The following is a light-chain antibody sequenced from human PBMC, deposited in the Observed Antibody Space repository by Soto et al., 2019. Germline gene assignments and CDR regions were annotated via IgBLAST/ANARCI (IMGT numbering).Light chain of an antibody. CDR3: MQALQTPVT. J-gene: IGKJ5*01. CDR2: LGS. CDR1: QRLLHSNGYNY. V-gene: IGKV2-28*01. Sequence: MVMTQSPLCLPVSPGEPASISCRSSQRLLHSNGYNYVDWYLQKPGQSAQLLIQLGSNRANGIPDRFSGSGSGTDFTLKISRVEAEDVGVYDCMQALQTPVTFGQVTRLEIK.